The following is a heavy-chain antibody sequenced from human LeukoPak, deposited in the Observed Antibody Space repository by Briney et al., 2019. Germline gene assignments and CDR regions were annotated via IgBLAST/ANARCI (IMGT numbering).Heavy chain of an antibody. Sequence: SETLSLTCTVSGGSISAYYWSWIRQPAGKGLEWLGRIYTSGSTNYNPSLKSRVTMSVGTSKNQFSLKLSSVTAADTAVYYCARGDYDYVWGSYRYIAFDIWGQGTMVTVSS. V-gene: IGHV4-4*07. CDR3: ARGDYDYVWGSYRYIAFDI. CDR1: GGSISAYY. J-gene: IGHJ3*02. CDR2: IYTSGST. D-gene: IGHD3-16*02.